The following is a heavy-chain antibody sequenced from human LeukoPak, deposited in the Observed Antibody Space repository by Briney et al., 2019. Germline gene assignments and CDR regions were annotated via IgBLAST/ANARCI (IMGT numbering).Heavy chain of an antibody. Sequence: QASETLSLTCAVYGGSFSGYYWSWIRQPPGKGLEWIGEINHSGSTNYNPSLKSRVTISVDTSKNQFSLKLSSVTAADTAVYYCARVLYSSSPFDYWGQGTLVTVSS. V-gene: IGHV4-34*01. D-gene: IGHD6-6*01. J-gene: IGHJ4*02. CDR3: ARVLYSSSPFDY. CDR2: INHSGST. CDR1: GGSFSGYY.